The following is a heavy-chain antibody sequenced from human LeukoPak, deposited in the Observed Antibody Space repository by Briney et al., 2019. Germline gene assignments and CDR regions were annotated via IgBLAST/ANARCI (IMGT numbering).Heavy chain of an antibody. J-gene: IGHJ4*02. CDR3: AKDKSSRYGSGSHDY. CDR2: IMYDGSNK. Sequence: GGSLRLSCAASGFMFDGYGMHWVRQAPGKGLEWVAIIMYDGSNKYYADSVKGRFTISRDNSKNVVYLQMNSLRGEDTAVYYCAKDKSSRYGSGSHDYWGQGTLVTVSS. CDR1: GFMFDGYG. D-gene: IGHD3-10*01. V-gene: IGHV3-30*02.